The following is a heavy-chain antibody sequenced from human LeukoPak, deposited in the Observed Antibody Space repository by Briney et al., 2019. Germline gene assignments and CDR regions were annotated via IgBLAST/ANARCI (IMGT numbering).Heavy chain of an antibody. CDR3: ARGQPYYDFWSGYYYFDY. J-gene: IGHJ4*02. CDR1: GGSISTSNYY. V-gene: IGHV4-39*07. Sequence: SETLSLTCTVSGGSISTSNYYWGWIRQPPGKGLEWIGSIYYSGSTYYNPSLKSRVTISVDTSKNQFSLKLSSVTAADTAVYYCARGQPYYDFWSGYYYFDYWGQGTLVTVSS. CDR2: IYYSGST. D-gene: IGHD3-3*01.